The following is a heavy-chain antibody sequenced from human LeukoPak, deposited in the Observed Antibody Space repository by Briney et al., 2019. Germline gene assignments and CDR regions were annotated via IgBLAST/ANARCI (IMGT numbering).Heavy chain of an antibody. D-gene: IGHD6-13*01. CDR1: GDSISNYY. Sequence: SETLSLTCTVSGDSISNYYWSWIRQPAGKGLEWIGRIYTSGSTNYNPSLKSRVTMSVDTSKNQFSLKLSSVTVADTAVYYCARDRVTQYSSRWYYFDYWGQGTLVTVSS. CDR2: IYTSGST. CDR3: ARDRVTQYSSRWYYFDY. J-gene: IGHJ4*02. V-gene: IGHV4-4*07.